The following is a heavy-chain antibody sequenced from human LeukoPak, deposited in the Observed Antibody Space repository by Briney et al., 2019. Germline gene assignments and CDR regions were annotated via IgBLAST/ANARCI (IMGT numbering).Heavy chain of an antibody. V-gene: IGHV3-23*01. CDR2: ISDTGIST. D-gene: IGHD3-22*01. J-gene: IGHJ4*02. CDR3: VKASYYDSTGYVKDNFDY. CDR1: GFTFNDYG. Sequence: GGSLRLSCAASGFTFNDYGMSWVRQAPGKGLEWVSSISDTGISTYYADSVKGRFTISRDNSRDTLYLQMNSLTAEDTAVYYCVKASYYDSTGYVKDNFDYWGQGTLVTVSS.